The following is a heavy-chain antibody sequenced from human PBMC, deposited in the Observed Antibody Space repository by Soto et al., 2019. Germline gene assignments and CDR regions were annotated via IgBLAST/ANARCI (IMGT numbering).Heavy chain of an antibody. CDR3: ARLNGYCISTNCHGHYGMDV. CDR2: IYSSENT. D-gene: IGHD2-2*03. V-gene: IGHV4-39*01. J-gene: IGHJ6*02. Sequence: SETLSLTCTVSGGSVSSSSYSWGWIRQSPGKGLEWIGTIYSSENTYYNPSLLSRVTISVDTSKNEFSLRLSSVTAADTAVYYCARLNGYCISTNCHGHYGMDVWGQGTTVTVS. CDR1: GGSVSSSSYS.